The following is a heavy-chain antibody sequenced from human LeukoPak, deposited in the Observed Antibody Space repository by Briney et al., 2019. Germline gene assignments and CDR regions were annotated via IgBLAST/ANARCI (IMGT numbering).Heavy chain of an antibody. Sequence: PSETLSLTCTVSGGSISSYYWSWIRQPPGKGLEWIGYIYYSGSTNYNPSLKSRVTISVDTSKNQFSLKLSSVTAADTAVYYCARPTVTTRDGMDVWGQGTTVTVSS. D-gene: IGHD4-11*01. CDR1: GGSISSYY. V-gene: IGHV4-59*08. J-gene: IGHJ6*02. CDR2: IYYSGST. CDR3: ARPTVTTRDGMDV.